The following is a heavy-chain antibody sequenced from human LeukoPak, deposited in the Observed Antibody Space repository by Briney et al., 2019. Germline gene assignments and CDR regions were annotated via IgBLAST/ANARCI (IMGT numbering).Heavy chain of an antibody. Sequence: ASVKVSCKTSGYTFTHYYMHWVRQAPGQGLEWMGIINPSGGSTGYAQKFQGRVTMTTDTSTSTAYMELRSLRSDDTAVYYCARAPDDYDFWSGPFDYWGRGTQVTVSS. CDR2: INPSGGST. J-gene: IGHJ4*02. CDR3: ARAPDDYDFWSGPFDY. CDR1: GYTFTHYY. D-gene: IGHD3-3*01. V-gene: IGHV1-46*01.